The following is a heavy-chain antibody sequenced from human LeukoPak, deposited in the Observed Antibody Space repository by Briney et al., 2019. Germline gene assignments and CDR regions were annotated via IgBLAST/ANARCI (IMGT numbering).Heavy chain of an antibody. J-gene: IGHJ4*02. V-gene: IGHV3-53*01. D-gene: IGHD2-15*01. CDR3: ARTGQYCSGGTCYSGQFDF. CDR2: IYSGGST. CDR1: GFTVSSNY. Sequence: PGGSLRLSCAASGFTVSSNYMSWFRQAPGKGLEWVSVIYSGGSTYYADSVKGRFTISRDNSKNTLYLQMNSLRAEDTAVYYCARTGQYCSGGTCYSGQFDFWGQGTLVTVSS.